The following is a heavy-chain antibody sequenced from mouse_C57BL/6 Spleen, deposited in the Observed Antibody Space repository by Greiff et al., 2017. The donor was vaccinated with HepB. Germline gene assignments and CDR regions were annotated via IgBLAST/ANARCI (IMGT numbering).Heavy chain of an antibody. CDR2: IDPSDSET. V-gene: IGHV1-52*01. D-gene: IGHD2-5*01. CDR3: ARSYRNYGFAY. J-gene: IGHJ3*01. CDR1: GYTFTSYW. Sequence: QVQLKQPGAELVRPGSSVKLSCKASGYTFTSYWMHWVKQRPIQGLEWIGNIDPSDSETHYNQKFKDKATLTVDKSSSTAYMQLSSLTSEDSAVYYCARSYRNYGFAYWGQGTLVTVSA.